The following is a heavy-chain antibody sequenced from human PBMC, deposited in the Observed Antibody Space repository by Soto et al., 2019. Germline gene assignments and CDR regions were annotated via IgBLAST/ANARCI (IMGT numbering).Heavy chain of an antibody. CDR3: AKDRVREDNSGWPQGH. Sequence: GGSLRLSCAGSGFAFSVYGMHLVRQAPGKGLEWVAAISNDGRTKYYADSVKGRFTISRDNSKGTLDLQMNSLRVEDTAIYYCAKDRVREDNSGWPQGHWGPGTLVNVSS. J-gene: IGHJ4*01. D-gene: IGHD6-19*01. CDR2: ISNDGRTK. CDR1: GFAFSVYG. V-gene: IGHV3-30*18.